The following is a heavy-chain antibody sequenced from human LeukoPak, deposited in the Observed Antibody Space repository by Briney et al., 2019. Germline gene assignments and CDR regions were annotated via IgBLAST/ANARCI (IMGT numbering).Heavy chain of an antibody. CDR1: GGSIGSYY. CDR2: IYYSGST. J-gene: IGHJ4*02. Sequence: SETLSLTCTVSGGSIGSYYWSWIRQPPGKRLEWIGYIYYSGSTNYNPSLKSRVSISVDTSKNQFSLKLSSVTAADTAVYYCARGRGARVVPAALYYFDYWGQGTLVTVSS. V-gene: IGHV4-59*12. CDR3: ARGRGARVVPAALYYFDY. D-gene: IGHD2-2*01.